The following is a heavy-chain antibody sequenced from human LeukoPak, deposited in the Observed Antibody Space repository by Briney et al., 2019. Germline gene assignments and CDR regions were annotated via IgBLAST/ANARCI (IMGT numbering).Heavy chain of an antibody. CDR1: GYNFPNYW. CDR2: MYPGDSDT. Sequence: GESLKISCKSSGYNFPNYWIGWARQMPGKGLEGMGIMYPGDSDTRYSPSFQGQVTISADKSISTAYLQWSSLKASDTAMYYCARRHKDWELFEYWGQGTLVTVSS. D-gene: IGHD1-26*01. J-gene: IGHJ4*02. V-gene: IGHV5-51*01. CDR3: ARRHKDWELFEY.